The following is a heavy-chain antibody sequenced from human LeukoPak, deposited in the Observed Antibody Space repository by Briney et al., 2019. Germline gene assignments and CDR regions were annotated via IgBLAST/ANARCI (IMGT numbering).Heavy chain of an antibody. CDR3: ARSVYSYGTYYFDY. CDR1: GGYISSYY. V-gene: IGHV4-4*07. CDR2: IYTSGST. Sequence: SETLSLTCTVSGGYISSYYWSWIRQPAGKGLEWIGRIYTSGSTNYNPSLKSRVTMSVDTSKNQFSLKLSSVTAADTAVYYCARSVYSYGTYYFDYWGQGTLVTVSS. J-gene: IGHJ4*02. D-gene: IGHD5-18*01.